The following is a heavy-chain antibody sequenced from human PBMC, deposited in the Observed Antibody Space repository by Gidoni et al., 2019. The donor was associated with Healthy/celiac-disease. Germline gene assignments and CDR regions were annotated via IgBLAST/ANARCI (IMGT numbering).Heavy chain of an antibody. CDR2: ISGSGGST. D-gene: IGHD1-26*01. CDR1: GFTFSSYA. J-gene: IGHJ6*02. Sequence: EVRMLASGGGLVQPGGSRGLSRAASGFTFSSYAMSWVRQAPGKGLECVSAISGSGGSTYYADSVKGRFTISRDNSKNTLYLQMNSLRAEDTAVYYCARAMGGYYYYYGMDVWGQGTTVTVSS. CDR3: ARAMGGYYYYYGMDV. V-gene: IGHV3-23*01.